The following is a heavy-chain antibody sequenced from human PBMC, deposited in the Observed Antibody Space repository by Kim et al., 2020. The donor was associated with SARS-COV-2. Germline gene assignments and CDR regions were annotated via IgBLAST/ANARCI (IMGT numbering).Heavy chain of an antibody. Sequence: SETLSLTCTVSGGSISSYYWSWIRQPPGKGLEWIGYIYYSGSTNYNPSLKSRVTISVDTSKNQFSLKLSSVTAADTAVYYCARDDVKWLRFGMDVWGQGTTVTVSS. J-gene: IGHJ6*02. CDR2: IYYSGST. V-gene: IGHV4-59*01. CDR3: ARDDVKWLRFGMDV. D-gene: IGHD5-12*01. CDR1: GGSISSYY.